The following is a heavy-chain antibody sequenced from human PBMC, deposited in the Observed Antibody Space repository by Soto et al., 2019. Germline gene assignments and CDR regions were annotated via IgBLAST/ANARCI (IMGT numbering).Heavy chain of an antibody. Sequence: GGSLSLSCAASGFTFSSYSMNWVRQAPWKWLEWVSSISSSSIYIYYADSVKGRFTISRDNAKNSLYLQMNSLRAEDTAVYYCARDKYYYGSGSPPHYYYGMDVWGQGTTVTVSS. CDR2: ISSSSIYI. D-gene: IGHD3-10*01. V-gene: IGHV3-21*01. J-gene: IGHJ6*02. CDR3: ARDKYYYGSGSPPHYYYGMDV. CDR1: GFTFSSYS.